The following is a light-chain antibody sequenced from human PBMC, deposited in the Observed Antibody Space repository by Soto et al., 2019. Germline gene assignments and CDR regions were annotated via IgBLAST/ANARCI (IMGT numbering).Light chain of an antibody. J-gene: IGKJ4*01. Sequence: EVVMTQSPATLSVSPGERATLSCRASQSVSSHLAWYQQKPGQAPRLLIYGASTRATGIPARFSGSVSGTEFNLTISSLQSEDFAVYFCQQYDDWLRLTFGGGTKVDIK. CDR3: QQYDDWLRLT. CDR2: GAS. V-gene: IGKV3-15*01. CDR1: QSVSSH.